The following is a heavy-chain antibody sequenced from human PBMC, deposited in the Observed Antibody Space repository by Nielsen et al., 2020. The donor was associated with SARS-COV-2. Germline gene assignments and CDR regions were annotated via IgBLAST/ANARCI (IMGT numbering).Heavy chain of an antibody. V-gene: IGHV5-51*01. Sequence: GESLKISCKGSGYSFTSYWIGWVRQMPGKGLEWMGIIYPGDSDTRYSPSFQGQVTISADKSISTAYLQWSSLKASDTAMYYCARHPDYYDSSGYYYAGNWYFDLWGRGTLVTVSS. D-gene: IGHD3-22*01. CDR3: ARHPDYYDSSGYYYAGNWYFDL. CDR1: GYSFTSYW. CDR2: IYPGDSDT. J-gene: IGHJ2*01.